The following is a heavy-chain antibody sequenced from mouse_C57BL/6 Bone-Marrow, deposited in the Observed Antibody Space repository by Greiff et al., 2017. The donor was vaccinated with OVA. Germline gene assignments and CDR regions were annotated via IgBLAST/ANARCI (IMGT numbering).Heavy chain of an antibody. CDR2: IDPSDSYT. J-gene: IGHJ2*01. D-gene: IGHD1-1*01. Sequence: QVQLQQPGAELVMPGASVKLSCKASGYTFTSYWMHWVKQRPGQGLEWIGEIDPSDSYTNYNQKFKGKSTLTVDKSSSTAYMQLSSLTSEDSAVYYCAREGFTTPYFDYWGQGTTLTVSS. CDR1: GYTFTSYW. CDR3: AREGFTTPYFDY. V-gene: IGHV1-69*01.